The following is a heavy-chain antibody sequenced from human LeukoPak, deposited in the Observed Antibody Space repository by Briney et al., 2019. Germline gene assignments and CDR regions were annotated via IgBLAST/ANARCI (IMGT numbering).Heavy chain of an antibody. V-gene: IGHV3-21*01. D-gene: IGHD5-18*01. J-gene: IGHJ4*02. CDR2: ISSSSSYI. CDR3: ARGETAMVDY. Sequence: GGSLRLSCAASGFTFSIYSMNWVRQAPGKGLEWVSSISSSSSYIYYADSVKGRFTISRDNAKNSLYLQMNSLRAEDTAVYYCARGETAMVDYWGQGTLVTVSS. CDR1: GFTFSIYS.